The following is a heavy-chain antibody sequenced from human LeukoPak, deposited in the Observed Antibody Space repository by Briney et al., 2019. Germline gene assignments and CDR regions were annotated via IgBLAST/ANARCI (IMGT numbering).Heavy chain of an antibody. CDR2: ISYDGSNK. Sequence: GRSLRLSCAASGFTFSSYAMHWVRQAPGKGLEWVAAISYDGSNKYYADSVKGRFTISRDNSKNTLYLQMNSLRAEDTAVYYCAGFRELKPFDYWGQGTLVTVSP. CDR3: AGFRELKPFDY. D-gene: IGHD3-10*01. CDR1: GFTFSSYA. V-gene: IGHV3-30*04. J-gene: IGHJ4*02.